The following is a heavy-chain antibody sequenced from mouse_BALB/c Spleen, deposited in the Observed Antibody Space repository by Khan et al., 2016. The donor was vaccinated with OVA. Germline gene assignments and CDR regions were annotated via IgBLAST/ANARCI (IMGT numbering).Heavy chain of an antibody. CDR2: IAPGSGRT. D-gene: IGHD1-1*01. V-gene: IGHV1S41*01. J-gene: IGHJ4*01. Sequence: DLVMPGAAVTLSCKASGYTFTSYWINWIKQRHGQGLEWIGRIAPGSGRTSYSDKFKGKAPLTVDTSSSSAYIQLISLSSEDCAVYFCARSNYYGSGLYAMDYWGQGTSVTVSS. CDR3: ARSNYYGSGLYAMDY. CDR1: GYTFTSYW.